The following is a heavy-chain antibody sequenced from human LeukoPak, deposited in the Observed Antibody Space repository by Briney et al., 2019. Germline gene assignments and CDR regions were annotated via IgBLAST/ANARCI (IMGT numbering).Heavy chain of an antibody. D-gene: IGHD3-22*01. V-gene: IGHV4-39*07. Sequence: SETLSLTCTVSGGSISSSRYYWGWIRQPPGKGLEWIGSIYYSGSTYCNPSLKSRVTISVDTSKNQFSLKLSSVTAADTAVYYCARDLLDYYDSSGPYSNWFDPWGQGTLVTVSS. CDR2: IYYSGST. J-gene: IGHJ5*02. CDR3: ARDLLDYYDSSGPYSNWFDP. CDR1: GGSISSSRYY.